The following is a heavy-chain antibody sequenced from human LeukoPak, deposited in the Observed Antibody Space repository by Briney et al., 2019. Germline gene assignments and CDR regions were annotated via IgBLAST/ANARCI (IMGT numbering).Heavy chain of an antibody. CDR2: IKSKTDGGTT. CDR3: TTDYEPGSGIYYFDY. J-gene: IGHJ4*02. V-gene: IGHV3-15*01. D-gene: IGHD2-15*01. Sequence: GGSLRLSCAASGFTFSNAWMSWVRQAPGKGLEWVGRIKSKTDGGTTDYAAPVKGRFTISRDDSKNTLYLRMNSLKTEDTAVYYCTTDYEPGSGIYYFDYWGQGTLVTVSS. CDR1: GFTFSNAW.